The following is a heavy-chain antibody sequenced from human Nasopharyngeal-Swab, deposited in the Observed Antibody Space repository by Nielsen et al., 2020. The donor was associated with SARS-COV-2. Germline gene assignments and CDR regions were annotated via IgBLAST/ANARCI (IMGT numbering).Heavy chain of an antibody. CDR3: ARGSGSWGFDP. D-gene: IGHD1-26*01. Sequence: SETLSLTCTVSGGSISSSSYYWGWIRQPPGKGLEWIGSIYYSGSTYYNPSLESRVTISVDTSKNQFSLKLSSVTAADTAVYYCARGSGSWGFDPWGQGTLVTVSS. CDR1: GGSISSSSYY. J-gene: IGHJ5*02. V-gene: IGHV4-39*01. CDR2: IYYSGST.